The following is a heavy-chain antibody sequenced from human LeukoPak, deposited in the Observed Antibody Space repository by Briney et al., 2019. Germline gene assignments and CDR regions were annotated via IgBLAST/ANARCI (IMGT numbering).Heavy chain of an antibody. Sequence: SETLSLTCTVSGGSISSYYWSWIRQRPGKGLEWIGYIYYSGSTNYNPSLKSRVTISVDTSKNQFSLKLSSVTAADTAVYYCARRYSYGPFDLWGRGTLVTVSS. D-gene: IGHD5-18*01. J-gene: IGHJ2*01. CDR2: IYYSGST. CDR1: GGSISSYY. V-gene: IGHV4-59*08. CDR3: ARRYSYGPFDL.